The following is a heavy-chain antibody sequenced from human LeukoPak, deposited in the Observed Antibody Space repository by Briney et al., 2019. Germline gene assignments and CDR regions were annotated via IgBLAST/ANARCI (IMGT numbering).Heavy chain of an antibody. CDR3: AREARLLWFGELSMDV. CDR1: GFTFSSYS. V-gene: IGHV3-21*01. Sequence: PGGSLRLSCAASGFTFSSYSMNWVRQAPGKGLEWVSSISSSSSYIYYADSVKGRFTISRDNAKNSLYLQMNSLRAEDTAVYYCAREARLLWFGELSMDVWGQGTTDTVSS. J-gene: IGHJ6*02. D-gene: IGHD3-10*01. CDR2: ISSSSSYI.